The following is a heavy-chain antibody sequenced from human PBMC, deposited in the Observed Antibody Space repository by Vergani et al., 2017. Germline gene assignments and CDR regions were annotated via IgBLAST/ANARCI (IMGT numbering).Heavy chain of an antibody. V-gene: IGHV4-34*01. Sequence: QLQQWGAGLLKPSETLSLTCAVYGGSFSGYYWSWIRQPPGKGLEWIGEINHSGSTNYNPSLKSRVTISVDTSKNQFSLKLSSVTAADTAVYYCARDQAGDRSAFDIWGQGTMVTVSS. CDR2: INHSGST. D-gene: IGHD7-27*01. CDR1: GGSFSGYY. J-gene: IGHJ3*02. CDR3: ARDQAGDRSAFDI.